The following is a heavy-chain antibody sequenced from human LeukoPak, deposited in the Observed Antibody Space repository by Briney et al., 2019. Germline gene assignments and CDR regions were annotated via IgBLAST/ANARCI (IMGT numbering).Heavy chain of an antibody. V-gene: IGHV4-4*07. J-gene: IGHJ5*02. D-gene: IGHD6-19*01. CDR1: GDSISSYS. CDR2: IYTSGNI. CDR3: ARGCGWLVHGWFAP. Sequence: SETLSLTCTASGDSISSYSWSWIRQPAGKGVEWIGRIYTSGNINYNPSLKSRVAMSVDTYKNEFSLKLSSVTAAGAAVYYCARGCGWLVHGWFAPWGQGTLVTVSS.